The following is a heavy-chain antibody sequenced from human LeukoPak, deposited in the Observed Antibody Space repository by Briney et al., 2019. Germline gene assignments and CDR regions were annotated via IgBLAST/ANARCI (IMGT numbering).Heavy chain of an antibody. V-gene: IGHV3-23*01. CDR2: VNHAGVNT. J-gene: IGHJ4*02. CDR3: ATRGFNGPFDY. CDR1: GFTFNTYA. D-gene: IGHD5-12*01. Sequence: GGSLRLSCAASGFTFNTYAMTWVRQAPGKGLEWVSSVNHAGVNTYYADFVKGRFTISRDNSQNTLSLQMNNLRGEDTAMYYCATRGFNGPFDYWGQGTLVTVSS.